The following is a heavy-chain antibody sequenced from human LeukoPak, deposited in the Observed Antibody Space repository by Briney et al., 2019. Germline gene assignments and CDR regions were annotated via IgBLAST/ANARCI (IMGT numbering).Heavy chain of an antibody. D-gene: IGHD6-13*01. CDR3: AKRPIAAAGRNWFDP. CDR2: ISASDATT. Sequence: PGGSLRLSCAASGFTFSNYAMSWVRQAPGKGLEWVSTISASDATTYYADSVKGRFTVSRDNSRNTLYLQMNSLRADDAAIYYCAKRPIAAAGRNWFDPWGPGTLVTVSS. J-gene: IGHJ5*02. CDR1: GFTFSNYA. V-gene: IGHV3-23*01.